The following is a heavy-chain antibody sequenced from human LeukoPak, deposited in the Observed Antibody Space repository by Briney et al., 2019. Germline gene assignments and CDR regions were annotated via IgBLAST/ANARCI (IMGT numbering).Heavy chain of an antibody. D-gene: IGHD3-10*01. CDR3: ARNYYGSGRPFDY. Sequence: PSETLSLTCAVYGGSFSGYYWSWIRQPPGKGLEWIGEINHSGSTNYNPSLKSRVTISVDTSKNQFSLELSSVTAADTAVYYCARNYYGSGRPFDYWGQGTLVTVSS. CDR1: GGSFSGYY. J-gene: IGHJ4*02. CDR2: INHSGST. V-gene: IGHV4-34*01.